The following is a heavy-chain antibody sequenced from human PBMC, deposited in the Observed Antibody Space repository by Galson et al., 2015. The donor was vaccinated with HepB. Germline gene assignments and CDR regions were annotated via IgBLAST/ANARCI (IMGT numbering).Heavy chain of an antibody. Sequence: SLRLSCAASGFTFSSYSIHWVREAPGKGLEWVAIISHDGRNTYYAYSVKGRFTISRDNSRNTLYLQMNGLRSDDTAVYYCARERGAGWYGGNDYWGQGTLVVVSS. CDR3: ARERGAGWYGGNDY. D-gene: IGHD6-19*01. V-gene: IGHV3-30*04. CDR1: GFTFSSYS. CDR2: ISHDGRNT. J-gene: IGHJ4*02.